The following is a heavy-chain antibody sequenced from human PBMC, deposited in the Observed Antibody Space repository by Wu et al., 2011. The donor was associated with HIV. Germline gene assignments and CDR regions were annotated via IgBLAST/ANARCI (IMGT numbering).Heavy chain of an antibody. V-gene: IGHV1-2*02. J-gene: IGHJ6*04. Sequence: QGQLEQSGAEVKKPGASVQVSCKASGYPFTKYYMHWVRQAHGQGLEWMGWINSHSGGTDYAQKFQGRVTMTRDTSSSTVYMEVNRLTSDDTAVYFCARGGYRGYYYYFMDVWGKGTTVTVSS. CDR3: ARGGYRGYYYYFMDV. D-gene: IGHD3-16*02. CDR2: INSHSGGT. CDR1: GYPFTKYY.